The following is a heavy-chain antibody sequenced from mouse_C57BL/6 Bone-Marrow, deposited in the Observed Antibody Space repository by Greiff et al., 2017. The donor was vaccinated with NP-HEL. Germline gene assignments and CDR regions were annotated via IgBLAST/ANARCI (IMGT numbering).Heavy chain of an antibody. CDR3: ARWDYDGDWYFDV. D-gene: IGHD2-4*01. V-gene: IGHV1-39*01. CDR1: GYSFTDYN. CDR2: INPNYGTT. Sequence: VHVKQSGPELVKPGASVKISCKASGYSFTDYNMNWVKQSNGKSLEWIGVINPNYGTTSYNQKFKGKATLTVDQSSSTAYMQLNSLTSEDSAVYYCARWDYDGDWYFDVWGTGTTVTVSS. J-gene: IGHJ1*03.